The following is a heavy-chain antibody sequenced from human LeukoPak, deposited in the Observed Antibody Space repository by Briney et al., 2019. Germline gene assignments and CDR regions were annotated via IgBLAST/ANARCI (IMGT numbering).Heavy chain of an antibody. V-gene: IGHV4-4*07. Sequence: SETLSLTCTVSGGSISSYYWSWIRQPAGKELEWIGRIYTSGSTNYNPSLKSRVTMSVDTSKNQFSLKLSSVTAADTAVYYCAREKAAAFYYMDVWGKGTTVTVSS. CDR1: GGSISSYY. CDR2: IYTSGST. D-gene: IGHD6-13*01. CDR3: AREKAAAFYYMDV. J-gene: IGHJ6*03.